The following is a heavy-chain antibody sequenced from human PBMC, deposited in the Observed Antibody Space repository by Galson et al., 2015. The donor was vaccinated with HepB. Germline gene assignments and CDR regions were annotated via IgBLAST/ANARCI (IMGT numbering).Heavy chain of an antibody. CDR1: GYTFTSYY. V-gene: IGHV1-46*03. D-gene: IGHD4-17*01. CDR2: INPSGGST. Sequence: QSGAEVKKPGESLRISCKASGYTFTSYYMHWVRQAPGQGLEWMGIINPSGGSTSYAQKFQGRVTMTRDTSTSTVYMELSSLRSEDTAVYYCARDRDYGDVIYAFDIWGQGTMVTVSS. J-gene: IGHJ3*02. CDR3: ARDRDYGDVIYAFDI.